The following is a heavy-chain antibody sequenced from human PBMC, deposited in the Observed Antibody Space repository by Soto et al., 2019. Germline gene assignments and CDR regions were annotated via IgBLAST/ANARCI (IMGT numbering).Heavy chain of an antibody. Sequence: EVQLLKSGGGLVQPGGSLRLSCAASAFTFSSYAMSWVRQAPGKGLEWVSGITGSGGSTYYADSVKGRFTISRDNSKNTLYLQMNSLRAEDTAVYYCATEGLREDRWKNAFDIWGQGTLVTVSS. CDR2: ITGSGGST. D-gene: IGHD3-10*01. CDR1: AFTFSSYA. J-gene: IGHJ3*02. V-gene: IGHV3-23*01. CDR3: ATEGLREDRWKNAFDI.